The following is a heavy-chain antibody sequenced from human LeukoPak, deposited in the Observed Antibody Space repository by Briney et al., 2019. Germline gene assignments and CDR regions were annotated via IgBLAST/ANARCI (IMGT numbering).Heavy chain of an antibody. CDR2: IYYSGST. J-gene: IGHJ4*02. Sequence: SETLSLTCTVSGGSISSSSYYWGWIRQPPGKGLEWIGSIYYSGSTYYNPSLKSRVTISVDTSKNQFSLKLSSVTAADTAVYYCARAGYCSGGSCYSEYDYWGQGTLVTVSS. V-gene: IGHV4-39*07. CDR1: GGSISSSSYY. D-gene: IGHD2-15*01. CDR3: ARAGYCSGGSCYSEYDY.